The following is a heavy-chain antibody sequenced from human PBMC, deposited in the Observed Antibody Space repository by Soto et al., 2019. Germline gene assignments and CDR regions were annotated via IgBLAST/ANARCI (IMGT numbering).Heavy chain of an antibody. Sequence: QVQLQQWGAGLLKPSETLSLTCAVYGGSFSGYYWSWIRQPPGKGLEWIGEINHSGSTNYNPSLKSRVTISVDTSKNQFSLKLSSVTAADTAVYYCASTFPGIAAAGPYNWFDPWGQGTLVTVSS. D-gene: IGHD6-13*01. V-gene: IGHV4-34*01. CDR2: INHSGST. CDR3: ASTFPGIAAAGPYNWFDP. J-gene: IGHJ5*02. CDR1: GGSFSGYY.